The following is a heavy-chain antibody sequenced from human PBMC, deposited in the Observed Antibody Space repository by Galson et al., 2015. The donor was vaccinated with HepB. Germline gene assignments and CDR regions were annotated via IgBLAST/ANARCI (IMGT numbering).Heavy chain of an antibody. CDR1: GFTFSSYA. J-gene: IGHJ6*02. Sequence: SLRLSCAASGFTFSSYAMHWVRQAPGKGLEWVAVISYDGSNKYYADSVKGRFTISRDNSKNTLYLQMNSLRAEDTAVYYCARDEDYGSHYYYYGMDVWGQGTTVTVSS. CDR3: ARDEDYGSHYYYYGMDV. D-gene: IGHD4-17*01. CDR2: ISYDGSNK. V-gene: IGHV3-30-3*01.